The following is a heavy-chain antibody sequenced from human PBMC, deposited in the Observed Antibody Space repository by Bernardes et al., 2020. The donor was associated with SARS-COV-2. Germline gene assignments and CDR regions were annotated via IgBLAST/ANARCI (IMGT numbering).Heavy chain of an antibody. D-gene: IGHD6-19*01. CDR3: ASTTPGIAVAGGREHYYYGMDV. Sequence: SETLSLTCTVSGGSISSSSYYWGWIRQPPGKGLEWIGSIYYSGSTYYNPSLKSRVTISVDTSKNQFSLKLSSVTAADTAVYYCASTTPGIAVAGGREHYYYGMDVWGQGTTVTVSS. CDR1: GGSISSSSYY. CDR2: IYYSGST. J-gene: IGHJ6*02. V-gene: IGHV4-39*01.